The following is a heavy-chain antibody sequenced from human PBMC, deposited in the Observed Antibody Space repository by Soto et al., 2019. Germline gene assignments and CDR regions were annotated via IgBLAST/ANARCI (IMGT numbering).Heavy chain of an antibody. V-gene: IGHV4-39*01. Sequence: SETLSLTCIVSGESISSSSYDWGWIRQPPGKGLEWIGSIYYSGRTYYNPSFKSRVTISIDTSKNQFSLKLSSVTATDTAVYYCARQRTTVVTQAYFDHWGQGALVTVSS. CDR2: IYYSGRT. D-gene: IGHD2-21*02. CDR3: ARQRTTVVTQAYFDH. CDR1: GESISSSSYD. J-gene: IGHJ4*02.